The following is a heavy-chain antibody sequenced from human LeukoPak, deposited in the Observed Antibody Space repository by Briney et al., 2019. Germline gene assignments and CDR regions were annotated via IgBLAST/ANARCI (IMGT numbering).Heavy chain of an antibody. Sequence: GGSLRLSCAASGFTFSSYSMNWVRQAPGKGLEWVSSISSSSSYIYYADSVKGRFTISRDNAKNSLYLQMNSLRAKGTAVYYCAVWLAHGELYCWGQGTLVTVSS. V-gene: IGHV3-21*01. CDR3: AVWLAHGELYC. CDR2: ISSSSSYI. CDR1: GFTFSSYS. J-gene: IGHJ4*02. D-gene: IGHD3-10*01.